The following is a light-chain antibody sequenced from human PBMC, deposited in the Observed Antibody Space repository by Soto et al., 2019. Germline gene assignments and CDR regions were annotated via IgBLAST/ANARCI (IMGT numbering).Light chain of an antibody. CDR1: QSVRSNY. CDR2: DAS. Sequence: EIVLTQSPDTLSLSPGERATLSCRASQSVRSNYLAWYQQKPGQAPRFLIYDASSRATGIPDRFSGSGSGTDFTLTISRLEPEDFATYYCQQYSAYPLTFGGGTKV. J-gene: IGKJ4*01. CDR3: QQYSAYPLT. V-gene: IGKV3-20*01.